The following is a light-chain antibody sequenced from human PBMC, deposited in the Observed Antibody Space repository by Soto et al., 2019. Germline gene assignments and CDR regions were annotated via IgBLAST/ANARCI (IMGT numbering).Light chain of an antibody. Sequence: IVMTQSPDSLAVSLGERATINCKSSQSVLYRSKNKNYLAWYQQKPGQPPKLLIYWASTRESGVPDRFSGSGSGTDFTLTISSLQAEDVAVYYCQQYYSTPFTFGPGTKVDIK. J-gene: IGKJ3*01. CDR1: QSVLYRSKNKNY. V-gene: IGKV4-1*01. CDR3: QQYYSTPFT. CDR2: WAS.